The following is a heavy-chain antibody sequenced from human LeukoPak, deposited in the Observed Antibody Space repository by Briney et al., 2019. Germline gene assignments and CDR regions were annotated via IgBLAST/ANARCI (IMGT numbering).Heavy chain of an antibody. CDR1: GFTFSRYA. D-gene: IGHD6-13*01. J-gene: IGHJ4*02. CDR3: AKGGPYSSSWYDFDY. Sequence: GGSLRLSCAAPGFTFSRYAMSWVRQAPGKGLEWVPAFSGSGDSTYYADSVRGRFTISRDNSKNTLYLQMNSLRAEDTAVYYCAKGGPYSSSWYDFDYWGQGTLVTVSS. CDR2: FSGSGDST. V-gene: IGHV3-23*01.